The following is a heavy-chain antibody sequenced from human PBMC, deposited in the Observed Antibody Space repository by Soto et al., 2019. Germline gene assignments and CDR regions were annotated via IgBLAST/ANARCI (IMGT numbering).Heavy chain of an antibody. CDR2: ISYTGRT. Sequence: PSETLSLTCIVSGDSVTSGSYYWTWLRQPPGKGLEWIGYISYTGRTKYNPSLQSRVTISVDTSKNDFSLKLSSVTAADTAVYYCATSRAGGSGSYLHYYYYYGMDVWGQGTTVTVSS. J-gene: IGHJ6*02. CDR3: ATSRAGGSGSYLHYYYYYGMDV. V-gene: IGHV4-61*03. CDR1: GDSVTSGSYY. D-gene: IGHD3-10*01.